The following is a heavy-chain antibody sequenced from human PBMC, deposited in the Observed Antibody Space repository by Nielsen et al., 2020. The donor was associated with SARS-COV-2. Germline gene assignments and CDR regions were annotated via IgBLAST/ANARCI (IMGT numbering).Heavy chain of an antibody. D-gene: IGHD6-13*01. Sequence: GGSLRLSCEAPGFTFSSNAMAWVRHTPGGGLEWVSGISGAGGSTTLYADYVRGRFTISGDDSKKTLYLQMTSLRAEDTAVYYCARDRNIAATDPFFDYWGRGTLVTVSS. CDR1: GFTFSSNA. CDR3: ARDRNIAATDPFFDY. J-gene: IGHJ4*02. CDR2: ISGAGGSTT. V-gene: IGHV3-23*01.